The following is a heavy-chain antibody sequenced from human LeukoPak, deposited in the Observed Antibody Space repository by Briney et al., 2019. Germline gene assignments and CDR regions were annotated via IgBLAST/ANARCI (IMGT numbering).Heavy chain of an antibody. J-gene: IGHJ4*02. CDR3: ARGLPYYYDSRVPYYFDY. Sequence: SETLSLTCAVYGGSSSGYYWSWIRQPPGKGLEWIGEINHSGSTNYNPSLKSRVTISVDTSKNQFSLKLSSVTAADTAVYYCARGLPYYYDSRVPYYFDYWGQGTLVTVSS. V-gene: IGHV4-34*01. CDR1: GGSSSGYY. CDR2: INHSGST. D-gene: IGHD3-22*01.